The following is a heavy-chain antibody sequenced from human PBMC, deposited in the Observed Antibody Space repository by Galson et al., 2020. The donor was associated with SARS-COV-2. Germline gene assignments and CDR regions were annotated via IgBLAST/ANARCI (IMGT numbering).Heavy chain of an antibody. CDR3: ARHSSVVIGYFDF. Sequence: GESLKISCAASGFTFGGYVMYWVRQAPGKGLEWVAIISYDGSNKYYADSVKGRFTISRDNSKDTLYLQMSSLKTDDTAVYYCARHSSVVIGYFDFWGQGTLVTVSS. V-gene: IGHV3-30-3*01. D-gene: IGHD2-15*01. J-gene: IGHJ4*02. CDR2: ISYDGSNK. CDR1: GFTFGGYV.